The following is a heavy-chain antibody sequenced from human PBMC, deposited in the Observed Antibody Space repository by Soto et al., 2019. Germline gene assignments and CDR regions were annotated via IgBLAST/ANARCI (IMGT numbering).Heavy chain of an antibody. CDR1: GFTFSSYA. D-gene: IGHD1-20*01. CDR3: ARCGAGISGTTVGWFDP. CDR2: ISYDGHNK. Sequence: QVQLVESGGGVVQPGRSLRLSCAASGFTFSSYAMHWDRQAPGKGLEGVAVISYDGHNKYNADSVKGRFTISRDKSKNTLDLQMHSLRAEDTAVYYCARCGAGISGTTVGWFDPWGQGTLVTVSS. J-gene: IGHJ5*02. V-gene: IGHV3-30-3*01.